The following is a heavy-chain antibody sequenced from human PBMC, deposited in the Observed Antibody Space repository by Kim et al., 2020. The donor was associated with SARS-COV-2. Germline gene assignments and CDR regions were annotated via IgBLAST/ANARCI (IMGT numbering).Heavy chain of an antibody. J-gene: IGHJ4*02. D-gene: IGHD3-10*01. Sequence: GGSLRLSCAASGFTFSSYGTHWVRQAPGKGLEWVAVIWYDGSNKYYADSVKGRFTISRDNSKNTLYLQMNSLRAEDTAVYYCARGRLGYYFDYWGQGTLVTVSS. V-gene: IGHV3-33*01. CDR1: GFTFSSYG. CDR2: IWYDGSNK. CDR3: ARGRLGYYFDY.